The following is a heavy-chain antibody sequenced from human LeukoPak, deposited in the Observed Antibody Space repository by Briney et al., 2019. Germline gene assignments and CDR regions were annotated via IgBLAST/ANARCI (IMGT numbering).Heavy chain of an antibody. CDR1: GGSISSYY. Sequence: PSETLSLTCTVSGGSISSYYWSWIRQPPGKGLEWIGRIYTSGSTNYNPSLKSRVTISVDTSKNQFSLKLSSVTAADTAVYYCAYSSSWYPPYYYWGQGTLVTVSS. V-gene: IGHV4-4*08. J-gene: IGHJ4*02. CDR2: IYTSGST. D-gene: IGHD6-13*01. CDR3: AYSSSWYPPYYY.